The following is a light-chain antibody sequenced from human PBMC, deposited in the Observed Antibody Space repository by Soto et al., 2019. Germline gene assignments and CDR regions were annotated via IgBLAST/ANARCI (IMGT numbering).Light chain of an antibody. CDR3: QSYDSSNHPWV. CDR2: EDN. CDR1: SSSIASNY. Sequence: NFMLTQPHSVSESPGKTVTISCTRSSSSIASNYVQWYQQRPGSAPTTVIYEDNQRPSGVPDRFSGSIDSSSNSASLTISGLKTEDEADYYCQSYDSSNHPWVFGGGTKLTVL. J-gene: IGLJ3*02. V-gene: IGLV6-57*03.